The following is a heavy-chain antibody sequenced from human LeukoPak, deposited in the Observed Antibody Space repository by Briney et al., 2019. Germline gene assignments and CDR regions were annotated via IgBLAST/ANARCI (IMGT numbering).Heavy chain of an antibody. CDR2: IYYSGST. CDR3: AKSGSGVEESYYYYGMDV. J-gene: IGHJ6*02. CDR1: GGSISSGGYY. D-gene: IGHD3-10*01. Sequence: EPSETLSLTCTVSGGSISSGGYYWSWIRQHPGKGLEWIGYIYYSGSTYYNPSLKSRVTISVDTSKNQFSLKLSSVTAADTAVYYCAKSGSGVEESYYYYGMDVWGQGTTVTVSS. V-gene: IGHV4-31*03.